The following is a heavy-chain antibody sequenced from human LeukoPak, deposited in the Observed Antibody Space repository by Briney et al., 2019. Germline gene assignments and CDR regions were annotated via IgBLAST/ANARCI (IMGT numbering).Heavy chain of an antibody. J-gene: IGHJ3*02. CDR1: GYTFTSYA. Sequence: ASVKVSCKASGYTFTSYAMNWVRQAPGQGLEWMGWINTNTGNPTYAQGFTGRFVFSLDTSVSTAYLQISSLKAEDTAVYYCARYCSSTSCGIGDAFDIWGQGTMVTVSS. CDR3: ARYCSSTSCGIGDAFDI. D-gene: IGHD2-2*01. CDR2: INTNTGNP. V-gene: IGHV7-4-1*02.